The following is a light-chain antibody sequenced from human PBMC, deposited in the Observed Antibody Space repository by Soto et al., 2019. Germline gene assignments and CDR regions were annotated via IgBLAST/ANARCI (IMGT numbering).Light chain of an antibody. CDR1: SSNIGTHT. V-gene: IGLV1-44*01. Sequence: QSVLTQPPSASGTPGQSITISCSGSSSNIGTHTVNWYQHLPGAAPKLLIYKGNQRPSGVPDRFSDSKSGTSASLAIRGLPSEDEADYYCAVWDGSLNGVVFGGGTKLTVL. CDR2: KGN. J-gene: IGLJ3*02. CDR3: AVWDGSLNGVV.